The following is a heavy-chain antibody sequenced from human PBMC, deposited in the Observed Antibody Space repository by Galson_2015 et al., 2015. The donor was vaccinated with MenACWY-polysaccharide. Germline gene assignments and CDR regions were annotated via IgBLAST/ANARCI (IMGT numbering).Heavy chain of an antibody. V-gene: IGHV2-5*02. CDR1: GFSLTRRPVG. D-gene: IGHD1-7*01. Sequence: PALVKPTQTLTLTCTFSGFSLTRRPVGVGWIRQPPGGALECLALIYWDVDKRYTPSLSSRVTITKDTSGNQVVLTMTNMGPVDTATYYCAHRADLNSDWNYAAFDIWGQGTVVTVSS. J-gene: IGHJ3*02. CDR3: AHRADLNSDWNYAAFDI. CDR2: IYWDVDK.